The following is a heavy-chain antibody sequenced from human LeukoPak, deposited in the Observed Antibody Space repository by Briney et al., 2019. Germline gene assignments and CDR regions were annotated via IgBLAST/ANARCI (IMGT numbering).Heavy chain of an antibody. J-gene: IGHJ4*02. CDR3: VREKYCSGDTCYSGAIDS. V-gene: IGHV1-18*01. CDR1: GYISTNYG. Sequence: ASVKVSCKASGYISTNYGISWVRQAPGQGLEWMGWIGPYNGYTNYAQKLQGRVTLTTDTSTSTAYMELRSLRSDDTAVYYCVREKYCSGDTCYSGAIDSWGQGTLVTVSS. CDR2: IGPYNGYT. D-gene: IGHD2-15*01.